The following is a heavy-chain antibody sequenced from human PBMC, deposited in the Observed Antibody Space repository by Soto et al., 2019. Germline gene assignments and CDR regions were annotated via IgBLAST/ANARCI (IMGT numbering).Heavy chain of an antibody. J-gene: IGHJ1*01. D-gene: IGHD3-22*01. CDR1: GGSISSGGCY. CDR3: AIYDSSGSRGFQH. V-gene: IGHV4-31*03. Sequence: SETLCLTCTVSGGSISSGGCYWSWISKHPGKGLEWIGYIYYSGSTYYNPSLKSRVTISVDTSKNQFSLKLSSVTAADTAVYYCAIYDSSGSRGFQHWGQGTLVTVSS. CDR2: IYYSGST.